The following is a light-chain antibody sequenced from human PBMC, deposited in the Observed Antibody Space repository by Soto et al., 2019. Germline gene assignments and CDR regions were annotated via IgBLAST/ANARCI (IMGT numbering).Light chain of an antibody. J-gene: IGLJ2*01. CDR3: SSYTSSATVV. V-gene: IGLV2-14*01. Sequence: QSALTQPASVSGSPGQSITISCTGTGSDVGRYNFVSWYQQHPGKAPKLMIYDVSHRPSGVSYRFSGSKSGNTASLTISGLQADDEADYYCSSYTSSATVVFGGGTKLTVL. CDR2: DVS. CDR1: GSDVGRYNF.